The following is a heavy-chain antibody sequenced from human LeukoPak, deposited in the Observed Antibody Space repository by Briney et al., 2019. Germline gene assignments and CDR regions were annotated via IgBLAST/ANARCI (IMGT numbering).Heavy chain of an antibody. J-gene: IGHJ4*02. Sequence: GGSLRLSCAASGFTFSSYGMHWVRQAPGKGLEWVSSTSSSSSYIYYADSVKVRFTISRDNAKNSLYLQMNSLRAEDTAVYYCARGYLIAPFDYWGQGTLVTVSS. D-gene: IGHD3-16*02. V-gene: IGHV3-21*01. CDR1: GFTFSSYG. CDR3: ARGYLIAPFDY. CDR2: TSSSSSYI.